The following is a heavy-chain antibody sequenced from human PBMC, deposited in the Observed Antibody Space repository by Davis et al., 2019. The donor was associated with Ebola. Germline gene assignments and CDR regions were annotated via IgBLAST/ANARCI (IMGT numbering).Heavy chain of an antibody. D-gene: IGHD5-18*01. V-gene: IGHV3-15*07. CDR2: TKRKADGGTT. Sequence: PGGSLRLSCAVSGFAFSTACMNWVRQAPGKGLEWVGRTKRKADGGTTDHAAPAKGRFTISREDSKNTLYLQMNSLKTEDTAVYYCTTVGGYIYGQRDYWGQGALVTVSS. J-gene: IGHJ4*02. CDR1: GFAFSTAC. CDR3: TTVGGYIYGQRDY.